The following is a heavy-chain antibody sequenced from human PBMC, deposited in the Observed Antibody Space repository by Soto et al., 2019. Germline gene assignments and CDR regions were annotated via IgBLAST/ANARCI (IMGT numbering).Heavy chain of an antibody. V-gene: IGHV2-26*01. CDR1: GFSLCNARMG. Sequence: QVTLKESGPVLVKPKETLTLTCTVSGFSLCNARMGVCWIRQPPGKALEWLAHVFSNDEKSYSTSLKSRLTISKDTSKSQVVLTMTNMDPVETATYYCVREYSSGGIDYWGQGNLVTVSS. CDR3: VREYSSGGIDY. D-gene: IGHD6-19*01. J-gene: IGHJ4*02. CDR2: VFSNDEK.